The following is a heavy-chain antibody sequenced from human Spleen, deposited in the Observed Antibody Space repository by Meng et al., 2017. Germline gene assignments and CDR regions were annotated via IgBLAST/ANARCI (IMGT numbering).Heavy chain of an antibody. V-gene: IGHV4-4*02. CDR2: IFHSGST. CDR1: GGSISSSVW. J-gene: IGHJ4*02. Sequence: GRLQGPGPGLVKPSGTLSLTCAVSGGSISSSVWWSWVRQPPGKGLEWIGEIFHSGSTSYNLSLKSRVTISVDKSKNQFSLLVSSVTAADTATYYCARFDISTAGRGDYWGQGTLVTVSS. D-gene: IGHD3-10*01. CDR3: ARFDISTAGRGDY.